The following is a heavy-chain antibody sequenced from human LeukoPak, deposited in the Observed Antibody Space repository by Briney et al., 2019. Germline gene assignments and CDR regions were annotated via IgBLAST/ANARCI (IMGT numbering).Heavy chain of an antibody. CDR1: GVSISNYY. Sequence: KPSETLSLTCTVSGVSISNYYWSWIRQAPGKGLEWIWRTYTSGSTSYNPSLKSRVTMSVDTSKNQFSLKLSSVTAADTAVYYCARGPNRITMMIGDAFDIWGQGTMVTISS. J-gene: IGHJ3*02. D-gene: IGHD3-22*01. CDR2: TYTSGST. V-gene: IGHV4-4*07. CDR3: ARGPNRITMMIGDAFDI.